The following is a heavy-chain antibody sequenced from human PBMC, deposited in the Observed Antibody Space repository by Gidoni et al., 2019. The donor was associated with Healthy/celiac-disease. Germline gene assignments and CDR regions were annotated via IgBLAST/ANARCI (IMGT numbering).Heavy chain of an antibody. CDR1: GFTFTSYA. CDR2: ISYDGSNK. D-gene: IGHD3-22*01. Sequence: QVQPVASGGGVVQPGRPLRLPCAASGFTFTSYAMHWVRQAPGKGLEWVAVISYDGSNKYYADSVKGRFTISRDNSKNTLYLQMNSLRAEDTAVYYCAREINYYDSDAGWFDPWGQGTLVTVSS. J-gene: IGHJ5*02. CDR3: AREINYYDSDAGWFDP. V-gene: IGHV3-30-3*01.